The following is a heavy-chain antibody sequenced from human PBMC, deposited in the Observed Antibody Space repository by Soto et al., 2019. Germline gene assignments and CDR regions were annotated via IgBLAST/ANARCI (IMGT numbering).Heavy chain of an antibody. CDR1: DFNFNNAW. CDR2: IKSKTDGGTT. J-gene: IGHJ4*02. D-gene: IGHD7-27*01. Sequence: EVQLVESGGGLVKPGGSLRLSCVVSDFNFNNAWMNWVRQAPGKGLEWVGRIKSKTDGGTTDYAAPVEGRFIISRDDSKNTLYLQMHTLRTEDTAVYYCATAPGYWGSAPFDYWGQGTLVTVSS. V-gene: IGHV3-15*07. CDR3: ATAPGYWGSAPFDY.